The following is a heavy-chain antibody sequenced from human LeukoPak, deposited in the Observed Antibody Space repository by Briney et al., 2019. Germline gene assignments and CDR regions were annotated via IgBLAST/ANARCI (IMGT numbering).Heavy chain of an antibody. CDR3: ARHGPGDVPHAFDI. J-gene: IGHJ3*02. V-gene: IGHV5-51*01. Sequence: GESLKISCKGSGYIFTTSWIGWVRQMPGKGLEWMGIIYPGDSDTRYSPSFQGQVTIPADKSISTAYLQWSSLKASDTAMYYCARHGPGDVPHAFDIWGQGTMVTVSS. CDR1: GYIFTTSW. CDR2: IYPGDSDT. D-gene: IGHD7-27*01.